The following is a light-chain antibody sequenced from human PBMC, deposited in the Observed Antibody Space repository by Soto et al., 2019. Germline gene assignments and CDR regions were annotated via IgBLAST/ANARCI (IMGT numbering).Light chain of an antibody. CDR2: AAS. Sequence: AIQMTQSPSSLSASVGDRVTITCRASQGIRHYLGWYQQKPGKAPKLLIYAASSLQSGVPSRFSGSGPGTDFTLTISSLQPEDFATYYCLHDHPYPRTVGGGTKLEIK. J-gene: IGKJ4*01. V-gene: IGKV1-6*01. CDR3: LHDHPYPRT. CDR1: QGIRHY.